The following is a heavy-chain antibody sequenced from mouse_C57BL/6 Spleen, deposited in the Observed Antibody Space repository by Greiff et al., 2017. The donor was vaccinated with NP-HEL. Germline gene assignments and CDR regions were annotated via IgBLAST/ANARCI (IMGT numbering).Heavy chain of an antibody. Sequence: EVQVVESGGGLVKPGGSLKLSCAASGFTFSDYGMHWVRQAPEKGLEWVAYISSGSSTIYYVDTVKGRFTISRDNAKNTLFLQMTSLRSEDTAMYYCAAYGSYYAMDYWGPGTSVTVSS. J-gene: IGHJ4*01. CDR3: AAYGSYYAMDY. CDR2: ISSGSSTI. D-gene: IGHD2-2*01. CDR1: GFTFSDYG. V-gene: IGHV5-17*01.